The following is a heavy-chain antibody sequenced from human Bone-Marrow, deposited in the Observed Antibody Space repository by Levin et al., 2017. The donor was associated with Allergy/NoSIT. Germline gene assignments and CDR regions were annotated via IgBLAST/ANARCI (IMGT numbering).Heavy chain of an antibody. V-gene: IGHV3-74*03. Sequence: PGGSLRLSCAASEFDFSSYWMHWVRQAPGKGLVWVARIKNDGTYTTYAAAVQGRFTISRDNAKNTLFLQMNRLRVEDTAVYYCARDGLYSTGWDFDSWGQGTLVTVSS. CDR1: EFDFSSYW. D-gene: IGHD6-19*01. CDR3: ARDGLYSTGWDFDS. CDR2: IKNDGTYT. J-gene: IGHJ4*02.